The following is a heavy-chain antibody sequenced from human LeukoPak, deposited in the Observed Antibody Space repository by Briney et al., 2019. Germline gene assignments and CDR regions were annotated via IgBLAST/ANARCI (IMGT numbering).Heavy chain of an antibody. V-gene: IGHV4-39*01. CDR3: AGHIAVGVVVAATHSWGLDI. Sequence: PSETLSLTCTVSGGSISSSNYYWGWIRQPPGKGLEWIGSIYYSGSTYYNPSLKSRVTISVDTSKNQFSLNLNSVTAADTAVYYCAGHIAVGVVVAATHSWGLDIWGQGTMVTVSS. D-gene: IGHD2-15*01. J-gene: IGHJ3*02. CDR1: GGSISSSNYY. CDR2: IYYSGST.